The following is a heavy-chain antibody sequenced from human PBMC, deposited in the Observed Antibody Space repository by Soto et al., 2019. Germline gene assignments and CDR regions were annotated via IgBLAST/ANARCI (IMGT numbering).Heavy chain of an antibody. CDR3: ARGECRRVYCFTRWALDF. D-gene: IGHD2-21*02. J-gene: IGHJ3*01. CDR1: GGAFSGYE. V-gene: IGHV4-34*01. Sequence: XGTLSLTCAFYGGAFSGYELTWIRPTPGKGLEWIGEISHSGTTNYQPSLTSRVTISADPSKKQFSLNLTSVTAADSGVYYCARGECRRVYCFTRWALDFWGQGTVVTVPS. CDR2: ISHSGTT.